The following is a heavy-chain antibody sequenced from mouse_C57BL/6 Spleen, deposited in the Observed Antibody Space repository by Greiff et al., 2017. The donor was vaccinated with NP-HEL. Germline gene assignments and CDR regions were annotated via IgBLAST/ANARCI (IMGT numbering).Heavy chain of an antibody. CDR3: TRDHGTTVVAPNYYAMDY. CDR2: ISSGGDYI. CDR1: GFTFSSYA. V-gene: IGHV5-9-1*02. Sequence: EVKLVESGEGLVKPGGSLKLSCAASGFTFSSYAMSWVRQTPEKRLEWVAYISSGGDYIYYADTVKGRFTISRDNARNTLYLQMSSLKSEDTAMYYCTRDHGTTVVAPNYYAMDYWGQGTSVTVSS. J-gene: IGHJ4*01. D-gene: IGHD1-1*01.